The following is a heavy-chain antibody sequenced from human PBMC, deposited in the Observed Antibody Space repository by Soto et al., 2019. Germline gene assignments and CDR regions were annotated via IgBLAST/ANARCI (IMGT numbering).Heavy chain of an antibody. CDR2: INTDGGSS. CDR1: GFTFSGHW. J-gene: IGHJ3*02. V-gene: IGHV3-74*03. CDR3: AREAGYCSRTSCYRRAFDT. Sequence: EVQLVECGGDLVQPGGSLSLSCAASGFTFSGHWMHWVRQVPGEGLEWVSRINTDGGSSAYADSVKGRFTISRDNAKNTLSLHMNGLRAEDTAVYYCAREAGYCSRTSCYRRAFDTWGLCTTVTVSS. D-gene: IGHD2-2*01.